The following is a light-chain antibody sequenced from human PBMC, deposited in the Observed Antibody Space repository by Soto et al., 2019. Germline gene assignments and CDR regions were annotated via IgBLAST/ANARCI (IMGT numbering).Light chain of an antibody. CDR3: KQYFSTWT. CDR2: KAS. Sequence: IQMTQSPSTLSASVGDRVTITCRASQSISSWLAWYQQKPGKAPKLLIYKASSLESGVQSRFSGSGSGTEFTLTIRSLQPDDFATYYCKQYFSTWTCGQGTKVDIK. CDR1: QSISSW. J-gene: IGKJ1*01. V-gene: IGKV1-5*03.